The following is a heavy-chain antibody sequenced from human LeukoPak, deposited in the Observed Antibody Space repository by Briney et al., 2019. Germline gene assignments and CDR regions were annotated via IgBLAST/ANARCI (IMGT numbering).Heavy chain of an antibody. Sequence: KPSEILSLTCTVSGGSISSYYWSWIRQPPGKGLEWIGYIYYSGSTNYNPSLKSRVTISVDTSKNQFSLRLSSVTAADTAVYYCARVTGYMIEDYFDYWGQGTLVTVSS. V-gene: IGHV4-59*01. D-gene: IGHD3-22*01. CDR3: ARVTGYMIEDYFDY. J-gene: IGHJ4*02. CDR2: IYYSGST. CDR1: GGSISSYY.